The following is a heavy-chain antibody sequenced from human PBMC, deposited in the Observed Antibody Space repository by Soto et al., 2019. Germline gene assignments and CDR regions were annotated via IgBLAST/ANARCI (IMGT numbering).Heavy chain of an antibody. D-gene: IGHD3-10*01. CDR1: GFTFSNYG. J-gene: IGHJ5*02. CDR2: INPSSSSM. Sequence: EVQLVESGGGLVQPGGSLRLSCAASGFTFSNYGMNWVRQAPGKGLEWVSYINPSSSSMYYAASVKGRFTISRDNAKNSLYLQINSLRAEDTGVYYCARDDYASGSRWAEVNWFDPWGQGTLVTVSP. CDR3: ARDDYASGSRWAEVNWFDP. V-gene: IGHV3-48*01.